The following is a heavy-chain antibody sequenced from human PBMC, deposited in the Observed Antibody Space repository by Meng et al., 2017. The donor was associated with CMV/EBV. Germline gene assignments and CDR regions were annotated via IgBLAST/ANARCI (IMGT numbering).Heavy chain of an antibody. CDR2: IYYSGST. Sequence: GSLRLSCTVSGGSISSYYWSWIRQPPGKGLEWIGYIYYSGSTNYNPSLKSRVTISVDTSKNQFSLKLRSVTAADTAVYYCARERVLYYDILTGWLGYYGMDVWGQGTTVTVSS. V-gene: IGHV4-59*01. CDR1: GGSISSYY. D-gene: IGHD3-9*01. CDR3: ARERVLYYDILTGWLGYYGMDV. J-gene: IGHJ6*02.